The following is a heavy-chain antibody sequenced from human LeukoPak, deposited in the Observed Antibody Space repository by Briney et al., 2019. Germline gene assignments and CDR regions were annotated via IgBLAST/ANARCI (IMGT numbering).Heavy chain of an antibody. CDR2: MRGKNYGGTT. D-gene: IGHD3-22*01. CDR1: GFTFGDYA. CDR3: TRVPIRTVTMIAVIRGPDAFDV. V-gene: IGHV3-49*03. Sequence: GGSLRLSCTASGFTFGDYATSWLRQAPGKGLEWVGFMRGKNYGGTTEYAASVKDRFTISRDDSKSIAYLQMNSLKTEDTAVYYCTRVPIRTVTMIAVIRGPDAFDVWGQGTTVTVSS. J-gene: IGHJ3*01.